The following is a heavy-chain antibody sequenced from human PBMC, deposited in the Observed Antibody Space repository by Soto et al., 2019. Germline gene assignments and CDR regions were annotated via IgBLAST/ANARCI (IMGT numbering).Heavy chain of an antibody. Sequence: SETLSLTCTVSGGSISSYYWSWIRQPPGKGLEWIGYIYYSGSTNYNPSLKSRVTISVDTSKNQFSLKLSSVTAADTAVYYCARTLYSSSHHYYYYYYMDVWGKGTTVTVSS. D-gene: IGHD6-6*01. V-gene: IGHV4-59*08. CDR3: ARTLYSSSHHYYYYYYMDV. CDR1: GGSISSYY. J-gene: IGHJ6*03. CDR2: IYYSGST.